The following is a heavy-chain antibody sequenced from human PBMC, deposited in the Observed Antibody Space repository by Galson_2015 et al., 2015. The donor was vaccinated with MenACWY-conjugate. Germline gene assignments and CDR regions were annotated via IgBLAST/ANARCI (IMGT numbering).Heavy chain of an antibody. CDR2: ISYDGSNK. CDR3: ARQIQQLATPYWYFDL. D-gene: IGHD6-13*01. J-gene: IGHJ2*01. Sequence: APGKGLEWVAVISYDGSNKYYADSVKGRFTISRDNSKNTLYLQMNNLRAEDTAVYYCARQIQQLATPYWYFDLWGRGSLVTVSS. V-gene: IGHV3-30*14.